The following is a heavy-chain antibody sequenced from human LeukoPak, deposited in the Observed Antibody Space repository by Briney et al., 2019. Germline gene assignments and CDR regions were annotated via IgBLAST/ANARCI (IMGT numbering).Heavy chain of an antibody. CDR1: GGSFSGYY. D-gene: IGHD2-2*02. CDR3: ARERGYRYCSSTSCYNDAFDI. V-gene: IGHV4-34*01. Sequence: SETLSLTCAVYGGSFSGYYWSWIRQPPGKGLEWIGEINHSGSTNYNPSRKSRDTISVDTSKNQFSLKLSSVTAADTAVYYCARERGYRYCSSTSCYNDAFDIWGQGTMVTVSS. CDR2: INHSGST. J-gene: IGHJ3*02.